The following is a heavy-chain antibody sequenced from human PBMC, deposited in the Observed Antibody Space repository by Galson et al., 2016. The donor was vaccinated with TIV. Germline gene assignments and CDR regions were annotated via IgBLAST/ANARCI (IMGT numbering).Heavy chain of an antibody. CDR1: GFSVNDKY. J-gene: IGHJ2*01. D-gene: IGHD3-10*01. CDR3: AREDEGGKYYTSGSFHL. V-gene: IGHV3-53*01. CDR2: IYGDDRT. Sequence: SLRLSCAASGFSVNDKYINWVRQAPGKGLEWVSVIYGDDRTYYADSVKGRFTISRDKTKNTLYLQMNSLRDEDTAVYFCAREDEGGKYYTSGSFHLWGRGTLVTVSS.